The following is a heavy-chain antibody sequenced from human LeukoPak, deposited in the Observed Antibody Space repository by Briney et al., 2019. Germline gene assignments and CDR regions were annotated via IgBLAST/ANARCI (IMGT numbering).Heavy chain of an antibody. CDR3: ARTYYYDSSGYLSFDI. J-gene: IGHJ3*02. CDR1: GYTFTSYG. Sequence: ASVKVSCKASGYTFTSYGISWVRQAPGQGLEWMGWISAYNGNTNYAQKLQGRVTMTTDTSTSTAYMELRSLRSDDTAVYYCARTYYYDSSGYLSFDIWGQGTMVTVSS. CDR2: ISAYNGNT. V-gene: IGHV1-18*01. D-gene: IGHD3-22*01.